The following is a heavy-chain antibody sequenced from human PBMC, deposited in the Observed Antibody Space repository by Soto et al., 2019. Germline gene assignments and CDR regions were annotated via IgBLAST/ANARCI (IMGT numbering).Heavy chain of an antibody. V-gene: IGHV1-58*02. D-gene: IGHD2-15*01. Sequence: SVKVSCKASGFTFTSSARQWVRQARGQRLEWIGRIVVGSGNTNYAQKFQERVTITRDMSTSTAYMELSSLRSEDTAVYYCAADGGHCSGGSCLGYWGQGTLVTVSS. CDR1: GFTFTSSA. CDR2: IVVGSGNT. CDR3: AADGGHCSGGSCLGY. J-gene: IGHJ4*02.